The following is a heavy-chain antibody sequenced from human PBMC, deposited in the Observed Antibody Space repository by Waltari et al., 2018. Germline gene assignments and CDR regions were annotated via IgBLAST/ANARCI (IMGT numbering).Heavy chain of an antibody. CDR1: GFTVSSNS. Sequence: EVQLVESGGGLIQPGGSLRLSCAASGFTVSSNSISWVRQAPGKGREWVAVSYSGGSTEYADSVKGRFTSSRDNSKNRRYLQRKGVGAEGAAGDYCAAGGDNDGGDMWGQGTMGTVSS. CDR3: AAGGDNDGGDM. CDR2: SYSGGST. V-gene: IGHV3-53*01. D-gene: IGHD2-15*01. J-gene: IGHJ3*02.